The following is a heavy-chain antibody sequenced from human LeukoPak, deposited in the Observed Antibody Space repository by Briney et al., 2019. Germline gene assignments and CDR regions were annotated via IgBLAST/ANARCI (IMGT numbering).Heavy chain of an antibody. Sequence: SGGSLRLSCTTSGFKFNQAWMNWVRQAPGKGLEWVSSISSSSSYIYYADSVKGRFTISRDNAKNSLYLQMNSLRAEDTAVYYCARDRWPLGGFDYWGQGTLVTVSS. D-gene: IGHD5-24*01. CDR2: ISSSSSYI. V-gene: IGHV3-21*01. CDR3: ARDRWPLGGFDY. CDR1: GFKFNQAW. J-gene: IGHJ4*02.